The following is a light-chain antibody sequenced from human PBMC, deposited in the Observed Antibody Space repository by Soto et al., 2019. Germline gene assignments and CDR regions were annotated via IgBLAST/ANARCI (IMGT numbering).Light chain of an antibody. CDR1: QSISTW. Sequence: DIEMTQSPSTLSASVGDRVTITCRASQSISTWVAWYQQKPGKAPRLLIYDASNLESDVPSRISGSGSGTQFTLPISSLQPDDFATYYCQQCDSYPYTFGQGTILEI. CDR3: QQCDSYPYT. J-gene: IGKJ2*01. CDR2: DAS. V-gene: IGKV1-5*01.